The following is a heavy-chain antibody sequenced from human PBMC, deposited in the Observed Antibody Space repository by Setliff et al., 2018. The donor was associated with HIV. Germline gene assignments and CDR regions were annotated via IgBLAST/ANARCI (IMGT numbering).Heavy chain of an antibody. J-gene: IGHJ4*02. CDR2: IYYSGIT. D-gene: IGHD2-21*02. V-gene: IGHV4-39*01. Sequence: SETLSLTCTVSGGSISSSSYYWGWIRQPPGKGLEWIGSIYYSGITHYDPSLKSRVSISVDASKNQFSLRLNSVTVADTAVYFCARSSRGSLRDLDYWGPGTLVTVSS. CDR3: ARSSRGSLRDLDY. CDR1: GGSISSSSYY.